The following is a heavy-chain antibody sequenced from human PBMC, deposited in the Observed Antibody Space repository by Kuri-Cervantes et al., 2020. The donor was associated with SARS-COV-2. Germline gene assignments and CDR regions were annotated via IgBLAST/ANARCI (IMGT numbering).Heavy chain of an antibody. CDR2: ITPFNGNT. V-gene: IGHV1-45*01. CDR1: GYTFTGCY. D-gene: IGHD5-24*01. CDR3: ARSGPGAISREDGALDI. Sequence: SVKVSCKASGYTFTGCYMHWVRQAPGQAPEWMGWITPFNGNTKYAQKFQDRVTITRDRSMNTAYMELNSLRSEDTAMYYCARSGPGAISREDGALDIWGQGTMVTVSS. J-gene: IGHJ3*02.